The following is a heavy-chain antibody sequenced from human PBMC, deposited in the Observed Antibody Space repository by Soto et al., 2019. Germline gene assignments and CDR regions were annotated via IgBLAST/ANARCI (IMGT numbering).Heavy chain of an antibody. V-gene: IGHV3-23*01. D-gene: IGHD3-16*01. CDR3: ARGNTVHTREGVFI. Sequence: EVQLLESGGGLVQPGGSLRLSCAASGFTLSSYAMSWVRQAPGKGLEVVSSIVSDGSTWYPDSMKGRFTISRDNSRNTLFLQMNSLRGEDTAVYYCARGNTVHTREGVFIWGQGTMVTVSS. CDR1: GFTLSSYA. CDR2: IVSDGST. J-gene: IGHJ3*02.